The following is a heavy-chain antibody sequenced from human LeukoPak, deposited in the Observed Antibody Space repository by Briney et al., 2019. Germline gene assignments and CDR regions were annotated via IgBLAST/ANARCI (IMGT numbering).Heavy chain of an antibody. CDR1: GGSISSGSYY. J-gene: IGHJ6*02. CDR3: ARGGAGATVTTLSRRAGYYGMDV. Sequence: SETLSLTCTVSGGSISSGSYYWGWIRQPPGKGLEWIGSIYYSGSTYYDPSLKSRVAISVDTSKNQFSLKLSSVTAADTAVYYCARGGAGATVTTLSRRAGYYGMDVWGQGTTVTVSS. CDR2: IYYSGST. V-gene: IGHV4-39*01. D-gene: IGHD4-17*01.